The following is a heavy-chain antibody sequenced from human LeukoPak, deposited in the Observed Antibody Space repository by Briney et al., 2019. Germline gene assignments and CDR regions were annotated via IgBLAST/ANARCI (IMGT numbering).Heavy chain of an antibody. CDR3: ATLGMRGSYRYHLHYFDY. Sequence: GASVTVSCKVSGYTLTELSMHWVRQAPGKGLEWMGGFDPEDDETIYAQKFQGRVTMTEDTSTDTAYMELSSLRSEDTAVYYCATLGMRGSYRYHLHYFDYWGQGTLVTVSS. D-gene: IGHD3-16*02. CDR1: GYTLTELS. CDR2: FDPEDDET. V-gene: IGHV1-24*01. J-gene: IGHJ4*02.